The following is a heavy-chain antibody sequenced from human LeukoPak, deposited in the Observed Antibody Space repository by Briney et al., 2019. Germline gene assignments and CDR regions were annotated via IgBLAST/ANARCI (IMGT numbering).Heavy chain of an antibody. CDR1: GGTFSSYA. CDR3: ARAGSGDYYYYGMDV. J-gene: IGHJ6*02. V-gene: IGHV1-69*17. CDR2: MIPIFGIA. D-gene: IGHD3-10*01. Sequence: SVRLSCKASGGTFSSYAISWVRQAPGQGLEWMGGMIPIFGIANYAQKFQGRVTITADKSTSTAYMELSSLRSEDTAVYYCARAGSGDYYYYGMDVWGQGTTVTVSS.